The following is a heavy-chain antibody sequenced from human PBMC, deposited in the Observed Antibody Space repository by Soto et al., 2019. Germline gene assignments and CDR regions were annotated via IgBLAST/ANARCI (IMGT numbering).Heavy chain of an antibody. CDR1: GFTFSGYT. CDR2: ISFDGSNK. D-gene: IGHD3-16*01. J-gene: IGHJ4*02. CDR3: GRDRQFGDGYNLGFDY. V-gene: IGHV3-30*03. Sequence: QVQLVESGGDVVQPGRSLRLSCAASGFTFSGYTMHWVRQAPGKGLEWVAGISFDGSNKYYADSVKDRFTISRDNSKNTVYVQMNSVRTEDTAVYYCGRDRQFGDGYNLGFDYWGQGTLVTVSS.